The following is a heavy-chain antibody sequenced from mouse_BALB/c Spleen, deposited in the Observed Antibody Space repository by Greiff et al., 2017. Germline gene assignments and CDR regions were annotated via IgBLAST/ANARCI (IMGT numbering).Heavy chain of an antibody. V-gene: IGHV5-9-3*01. J-gene: IGHJ3*01. D-gene: IGHD1-1*01. CDR3: ASYGSSWFAY. CDR2: ISSGGSYT. Sequence: EVQLVESGGGLVKPGGSLKLSCAASGFTFSSYAMSWVRQTPEKRLEWVATISSGGSYTYYPDSVKGRFTISRDNAKNTLYLQMSSLRSEDTAMYYCASYGSSWFAYWGQGTLVTVSA. CDR1: GFTFSSYA.